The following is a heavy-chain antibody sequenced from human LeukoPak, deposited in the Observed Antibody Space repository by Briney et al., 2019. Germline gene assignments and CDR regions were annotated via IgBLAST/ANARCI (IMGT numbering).Heavy chain of an antibody. CDR2: ISAYNGNT. Sequence: ASVKASCKASGYTFTSSGISWVRQAPGQGLEWRGWISAYNGNTNYAQKRQGRVTMTTDTSTSTAYRELRSLRSDDTAVYYCARVRSGYIRDFQHWGQGTLVTVSS. J-gene: IGHJ1*01. CDR3: ARVRSGYIRDFQH. D-gene: IGHD3-22*01. V-gene: IGHV1-18*01. CDR1: GYTFTSSG.